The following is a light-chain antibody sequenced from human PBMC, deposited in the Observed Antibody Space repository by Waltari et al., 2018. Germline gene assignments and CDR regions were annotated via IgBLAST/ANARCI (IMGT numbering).Light chain of an antibody. J-gene: IGKJ3*01. CDR2: KVS. V-gene: IGKV2-30*02. CDR1: QSLVHSDGNTY. CDR3: MQGTHWPPFT. Sequence: VVVTQSPLSLPVTLGQPASISCRSSQSLVHSDGNTYLNWFQQRPGQSPMRLIYKVSNRDSGVPDRFSGSGSGTDFTLKISRVEAEDVGVYYCMQGTHWPPFTFGPGTKVDIK.